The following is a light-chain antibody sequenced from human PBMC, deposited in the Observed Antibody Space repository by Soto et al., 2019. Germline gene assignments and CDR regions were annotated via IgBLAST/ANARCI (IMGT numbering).Light chain of an antibody. CDR1: QTVTTNY. Sequence: EIVLTQSPGTLSLSPGEGATLSCRASQTVTTNYLAWYQQRPGQAPRLLIYDASNRATGIPDRFSGSGSGTDFALSISRLEPEDFAVYYCQQYCCSPLTFGQGTKVEIK. J-gene: IGKJ1*01. V-gene: IGKV3-20*01. CDR2: DAS. CDR3: QQYCCSPLT.